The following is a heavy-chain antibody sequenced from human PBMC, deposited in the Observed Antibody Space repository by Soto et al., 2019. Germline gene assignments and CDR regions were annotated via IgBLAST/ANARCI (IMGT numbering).Heavy chain of an antibody. CDR1: GFTFSGFG. CDR2: IWYDGSKK. D-gene: IGHD4-17*01. J-gene: IGHJ3*02. V-gene: IGHV3-33*01. Sequence: QVQLVESGGGVVQPGTSLRLSCEASGFTFSGFGMHWVRLAPGKGLEWVAVIWYDGSKKYYADCVKGRFTISRDNSKNALYLQMNSLRAEDTAVYYCARGRGGSYGGNSAHFDIWGQGTLVTVSS. CDR3: ARGRGGSYGGNSAHFDI.